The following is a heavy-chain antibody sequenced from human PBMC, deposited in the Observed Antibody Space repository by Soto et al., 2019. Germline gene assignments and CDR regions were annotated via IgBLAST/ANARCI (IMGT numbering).Heavy chain of an antibody. Sequence: EVQLVESGGGLVKPGGSLRLSCAASGFTSSSYSMNWVRQAPGKGLEWVSSISSSSSYIYYADSVKGRFTISRDNAKNSLYLQMNSLRAEDTAVYYCARDRSGYDSFDYWGQGTLVTVSS. J-gene: IGHJ4*02. CDR3: ARDRSGYDSFDY. CDR2: ISSSSSYI. D-gene: IGHD5-12*01. V-gene: IGHV3-21*01. CDR1: GFTSSSYS.